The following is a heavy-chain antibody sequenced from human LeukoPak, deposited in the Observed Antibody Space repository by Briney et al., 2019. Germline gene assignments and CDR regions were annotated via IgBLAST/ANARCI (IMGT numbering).Heavy chain of an antibody. CDR2: ISYDGSNK. D-gene: IGHD1-26*01. CDR3: ARDIGQY. V-gene: IGHV3-30-3*01. CDR1: GFTFSTYS. Sequence: GGSLRLSCAASGFTFSTYSMSWVRQAPGKGLEWVAVISYDGSNKYYADSVKGRFTISRDNSKNTLYLQMNSLRAEDTAVYYCARDIGQYWGQGTLVTVSS. J-gene: IGHJ4*02.